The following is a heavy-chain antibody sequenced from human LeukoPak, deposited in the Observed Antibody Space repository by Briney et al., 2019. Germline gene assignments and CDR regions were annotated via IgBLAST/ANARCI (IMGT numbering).Heavy chain of an antibody. CDR3: TKGGAVSSKSITMIRGTRRYYYYMDV. CDR1: GFTFSSCG. J-gene: IGHJ6*03. V-gene: IGHV3-23*01. D-gene: IGHD3-10*01. CDR2: LSDSGGST. Sequence: GGSLRLSCAASGFTFSSCGMSWVRQAPGKGLEWVSALSDSGGSTFYADSVKGRFTISRDNSKNTLYLQMNRLRAEDTAVYYCTKGGAVSSKSITMIRGTRRYYYYMDVWGKGTTVTISS.